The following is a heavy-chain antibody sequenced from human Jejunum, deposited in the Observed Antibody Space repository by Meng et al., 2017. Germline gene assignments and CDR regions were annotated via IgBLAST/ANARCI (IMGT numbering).Heavy chain of an antibody. J-gene: IGHJ4*02. D-gene: IGHD2-2*01. CDR2: INTYSGVP. V-gene: IGHV1-2*06. CDR3: ASNVDCTSTSCYAY. Sequence: QVQLVQSGSEVEKPGASGKVSSKASGYTFTGYYMHWVREAPGQGLEWMGRINTYSGVPNYAQKFQGRVTMTTDTSINTAYMELSGLSSDDTALYYCASNVDCTSTSCYAYWGQGTLVTVSS. CDR1: GYTFTGYY.